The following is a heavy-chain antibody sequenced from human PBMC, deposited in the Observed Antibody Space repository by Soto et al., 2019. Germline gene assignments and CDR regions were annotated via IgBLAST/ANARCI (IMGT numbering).Heavy chain of an antibody. Sequence: QVQLVESGGGVVQPGRSLRLSCAASGFTFSSYGMHWVRQAPGKGLEWVAVISYDGSNKYYADSVKGRFTISRDNSKNTLYLQMNILRTEDTAVYNCAEGEGERFFEWSTMDVWRQGTTVTVSS. V-gene: IGHV3-30*03. CDR2: ISYDGSNK. D-gene: IGHD3-3*01. CDR3: AEGEGERFFEWSTMDV. J-gene: IGHJ6*02. CDR1: GFTFSSYG.